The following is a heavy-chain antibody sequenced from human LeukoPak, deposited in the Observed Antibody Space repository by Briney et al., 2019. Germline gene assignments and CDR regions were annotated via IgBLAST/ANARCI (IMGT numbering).Heavy chain of an antibody. CDR3: ARTSGSRWTNGAFDI. D-gene: IGHD6-13*01. V-gene: IGHV4-31*03. Sequence: SETLSLTCTVSGGSISSGGYYWSCIRQHPGKGLECIGYIYYSGSTYYNPSLKSRVTISVDTSKNQFSLKLSSVTAADTAVYYCARTSGSRWTNGAFDIWGQGTMVTVSS. CDR1: GGSISSGGYY. J-gene: IGHJ3*02. CDR2: IYYSGST.